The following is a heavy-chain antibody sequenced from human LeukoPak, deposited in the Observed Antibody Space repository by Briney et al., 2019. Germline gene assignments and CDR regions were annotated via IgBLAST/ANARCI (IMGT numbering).Heavy chain of an antibody. Sequence: QPGGSLRLSYAASGFTFSSYAMNWVRQAPGKGLEWVAIISYDGSNKYYADSVKGRFTISRDDSKNTLYLQMNSLRAEDTAVYYCARGVGLTTVSTNNWFDPWGQGTLVTVSS. J-gene: IGHJ5*02. V-gene: IGHV3-30-3*01. CDR3: ARGVGLTTVSTNNWFDP. D-gene: IGHD4-4*01. CDR1: GFTFSSYA. CDR2: ISYDGSNK.